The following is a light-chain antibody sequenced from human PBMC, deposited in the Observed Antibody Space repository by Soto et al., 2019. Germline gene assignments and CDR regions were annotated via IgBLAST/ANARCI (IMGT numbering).Light chain of an antibody. CDR1: QSVYSN. CDR2: GAS. V-gene: IGKV3-15*01. J-gene: IGKJ1*01. CDR3: QQYINWPRT. Sequence: EIVMTQSPATLSVSPGERATLSCRATQSVYSNLAWYQQKPSQAPGLLIYGASTRANGIPARFSGSGSGTEFTLTISSLQSEDFAVYYCQQYINWPRTFGQGTKVEIK.